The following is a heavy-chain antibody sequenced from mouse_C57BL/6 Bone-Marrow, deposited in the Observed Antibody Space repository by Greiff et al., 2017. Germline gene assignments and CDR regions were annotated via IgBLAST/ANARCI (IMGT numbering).Heavy chain of an antibody. Sequence: QVHLKQSGPELVKPGASVKISCKASGYAFSSSWMNWVKQRPGKGLEWIGRIYPGGGDTNYNGKFKGKATLTADKSSSTAYMQLSSLTSEDSAVYFCAREGVYDYVNLFAYWGQGTLVTVSA. CDR2: IYPGGGDT. CDR1: GYAFSSSW. J-gene: IGHJ3*01. D-gene: IGHD2-4*01. V-gene: IGHV1-82*01. CDR3: AREGVYDYVNLFAY.